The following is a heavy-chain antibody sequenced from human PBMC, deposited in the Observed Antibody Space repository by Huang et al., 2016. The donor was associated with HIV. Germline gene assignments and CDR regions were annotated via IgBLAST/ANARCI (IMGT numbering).Heavy chain of an antibody. V-gene: IGHV4-59*11. CDR3: ARDRRHCSGGSCYYSDY. CDR1: GGSISSHY. Sequence: QVQLQESGPGLVKPSETLSLTCSVSGGSISSHYWSWIRQPPGTGLEWIGSIYYSGVSNYSPSLKSRVFISVDTSRNQFALKLSSVTAADTTVYYCARDRRHCSGGSCYYSDYWGHGTLVTVSS. D-gene: IGHD2-15*01. CDR2: IYYSGVS. J-gene: IGHJ4*01.